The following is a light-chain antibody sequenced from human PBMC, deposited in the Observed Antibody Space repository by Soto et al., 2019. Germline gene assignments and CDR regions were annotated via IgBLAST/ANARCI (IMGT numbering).Light chain of an antibody. J-gene: IGKJ1*01. V-gene: IGKV3-20*01. Sequence: ETVLTQSPGTLSLSPGERATLSCRASQTIRSNYLAWYRQTPGQAPSLLIYGASNRATGIADRFSGSGSGTDLPLIISRLEPEDFALYYRRQYGSSPWTFGQGTKVEIK. CDR1: QTIRSNY. CDR2: GAS. CDR3: RQYGSSPWT.